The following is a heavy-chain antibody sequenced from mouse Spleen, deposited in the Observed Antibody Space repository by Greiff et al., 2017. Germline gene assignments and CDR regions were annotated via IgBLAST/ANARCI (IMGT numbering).Heavy chain of an antibody. CDR2: IDPSDSET. V-gene: IGHV1-52*01. Sequence: QVQLQQPGAELVRPGSSVKLSCKASGYTFTSYWMHWVKQRPIQGLEWIGNIDPSDSETHYNQKFKDKATLTVDKSSSTAYMQLSSLTSEDSAVYYCARGCSYDYDGAWFAYWGQGTLVTVSA. CDR3: ARGCSYDYDGAWFAY. J-gene: IGHJ3*01. CDR1: GYTFTSYW. D-gene: IGHD2-4*01.